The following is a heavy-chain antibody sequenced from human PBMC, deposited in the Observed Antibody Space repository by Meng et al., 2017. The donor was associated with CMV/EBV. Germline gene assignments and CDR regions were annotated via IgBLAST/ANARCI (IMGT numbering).Heavy chain of an antibody. CDR1: GFTFSSYS. D-gene: IGHD2-2*01. Sequence: GGSLRLSCVASGFTFSSYSMNWVRQAPGKGLEWVSSISSSSSYIYYADSVKGRFTISRDNAKNSLYLQMNSLRVEDTAVYYCAREGYCSSTSCYGMDVWGQGTTVTVSS. CDR2: ISSSSSYI. CDR3: AREGYCSSTSCYGMDV. V-gene: IGHV3-21*01. J-gene: IGHJ6*02.